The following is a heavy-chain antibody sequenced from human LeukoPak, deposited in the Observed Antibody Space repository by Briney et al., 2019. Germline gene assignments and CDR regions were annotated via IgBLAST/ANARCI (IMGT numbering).Heavy chain of an antibody. V-gene: IGHV3-11*01. J-gene: IGHJ5*02. Sequence: PGGSLRLSCAASGFTFSDYYVSWIRQAPGKGLEWVSYISSSGSTIYYADSVKGRFTISRDNAKNSLYLQMNSLRAEDTAVYYCASPGAADEHFNWFDPWGQGTLATVSS. CDR2: ISSSGSTI. CDR1: GFTFSDYY. CDR3: ASPGAADEHFNWFDP. D-gene: IGHD6-25*01.